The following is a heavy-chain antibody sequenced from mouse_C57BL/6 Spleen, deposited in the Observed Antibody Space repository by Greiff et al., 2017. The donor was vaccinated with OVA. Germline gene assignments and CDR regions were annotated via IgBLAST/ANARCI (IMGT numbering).Heavy chain of an antibody. D-gene: IGHD2-5*01. CDR2: IYPGSGST. V-gene: IGHV1-55*01. CDR3: ARLGYYSNYFDY. Sequence: QVQLQQSGAELVKPGASVKMSCKASGYTFTSYWITWVKQRPGQGLEWIGDIYPGSGSTNYNEKFKSKATLTVDTSSSTAYMQLSSLTSEDSAVYYCARLGYYSNYFDYWGQGTTLTVSS. J-gene: IGHJ2*01. CDR1: GYTFTSYW.